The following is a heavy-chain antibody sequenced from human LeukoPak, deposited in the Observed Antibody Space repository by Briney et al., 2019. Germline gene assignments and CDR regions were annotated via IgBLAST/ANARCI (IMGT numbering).Heavy chain of an antibody. J-gene: IGHJ4*02. CDR3: ARSGITAAGIIDN. D-gene: IGHD6-25*01. CDR1: RASISAYY. V-gene: IGHV4-59*01. Sequence: SETLSLTCTVSRASISAYYWALIRQPPGGGLEWIGYIYYGGNTNYNPSLKSRVTISIDTSKKEFSLKLTSVTAADTAVYFCARSGITAAGIIDNWGQGTLVTVSS. CDR2: IYYGGNT.